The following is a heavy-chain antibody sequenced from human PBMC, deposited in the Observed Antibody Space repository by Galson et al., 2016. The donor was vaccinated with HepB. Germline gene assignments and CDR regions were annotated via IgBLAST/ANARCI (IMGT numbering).Heavy chain of an antibody. V-gene: IGHV4-4*02. J-gene: IGHJ4*02. CDR2: IYHSGST. D-gene: IGHD6-19*01. CDR3: ARDGGSSGWYEDY. Sequence: SETLSLTCAVSGGSISSSNWWSWVRQPPGKGLEWIGEIYHSGSTNYNPSLKSRVTISVDKSKNQFSLKLSSVTAADTAVYYCARDGGSSGWYEDYWGQGTLVTVSS. CDR1: GGSISSSNW.